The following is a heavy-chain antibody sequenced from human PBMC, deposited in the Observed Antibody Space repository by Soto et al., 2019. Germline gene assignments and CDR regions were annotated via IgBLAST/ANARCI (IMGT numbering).Heavy chain of an antibody. J-gene: IGHJ4*02. CDR1: GDSISNYY. V-gene: IGHV4-59*08. D-gene: IGHD3-10*01. CDR2: IYYSGST. Sequence: SETLSRTGTVSGDSISNYYWSWIRQTQGKGLEWIGCIYYSGSTNYNPSLKSRVTISVDTSKNQFSLKLSSVTAADTAVYYCARHLSWGFGELYADYWGQGTLVTVSS. CDR3: ARHLSWGFGELYADY.